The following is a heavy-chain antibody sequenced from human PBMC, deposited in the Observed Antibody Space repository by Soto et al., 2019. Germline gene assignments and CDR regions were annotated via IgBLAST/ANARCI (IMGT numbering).Heavy chain of an antibody. J-gene: IGHJ6*03. D-gene: IGHD5-12*01. CDR2: ISGSGGST. CDR1: GFTFSSYA. CDR3: ATVATITGRTRTWYYYYMDV. Sequence: GGSLRLSCAASGFTFSSYAMSWVRQAPGKGLEWVSAISGSGGSTYYADSVKGRFTISRDNSKNTLYLQMNSLRAEDTAVYYCATVATITGRTRTWYYYYMDVWGKGTTVTVSS. V-gene: IGHV3-23*01.